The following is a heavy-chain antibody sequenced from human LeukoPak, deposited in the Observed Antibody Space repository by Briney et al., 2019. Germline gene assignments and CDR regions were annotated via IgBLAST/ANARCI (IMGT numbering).Heavy chain of an antibody. J-gene: IGHJ4*02. CDR3: VRRIVGATAPFDY. CDR2: IIPIFGTA. Sequence: GASVKVSCKASGGTFSSYAISWVRQAPGQGLEWMGGIIPIFGTANYAQKFQGRVTITADESTSTAYMELSSLRSEDTAVYYCVRRIVGATAPFDYWGQGTLVTVSS. V-gene: IGHV1-69*13. D-gene: IGHD1-26*01. CDR1: GGTFSSYA.